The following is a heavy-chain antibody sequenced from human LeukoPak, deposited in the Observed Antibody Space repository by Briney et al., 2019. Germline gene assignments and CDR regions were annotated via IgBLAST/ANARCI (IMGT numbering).Heavy chain of an antibody. V-gene: IGHV4-59*01. CDR2: IYYSGST. J-gene: IGHJ4*02. CDR1: GGSISSYY. CDR3: GRVLVCMVRGASGFDY. Sequence: SESLSLTCAASGGSISSYYLSWIRQPPGKGLEWVADIYYSGSTNYTPSLKSRVTISVDTSKNKFSLKLNCVTAADTAVYCRGRVLVCMVRGASGFDYWGQRTLLTVPT. D-gene: IGHD3-10*01.